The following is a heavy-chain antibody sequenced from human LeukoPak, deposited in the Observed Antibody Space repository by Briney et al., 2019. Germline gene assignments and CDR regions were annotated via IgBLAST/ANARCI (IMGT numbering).Heavy chain of an antibody. Sequence: GESLKISCKGSGYSFTSYWISWVRQMPGKGLEWMGRIDPSDSYTNYSPSFQGHVTISADKSISTAYLQWSSLKASDTAMYYCARMTMVRGVTYSYGMDVWGKGTTVTVSS. V-gene: IGHV5-10-1*01. CDR1: GYSFTSYW. J-gene: IGHJ6*04. CDR2: IDPSDSYT. CDR3: ARMTMVRGVTYSYGMDV. D-gene: IGHD3-10*01.